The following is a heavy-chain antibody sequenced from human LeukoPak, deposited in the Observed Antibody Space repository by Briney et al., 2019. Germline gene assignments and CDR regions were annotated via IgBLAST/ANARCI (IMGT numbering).Heavy chain of an antibody. J-gene: IGHJ6*03. Sequence: PSQTLSLSCTVSGGSISSGSYCWGWIGQPAGKGLEWIGHIHTSGYTNYNPSLKIRVTISQYTSKNQFSLKMSSVPAADKAVYYCARDPGIMVRGSRRGYDGNYYSVAVWGKGPTVTISS. CDR3: ARDPGIMVRGSRRGYDGNYYSVAV. V-gene: IGHV4-61*09. CDR1: GGSISSGSYC. D-gene: IGHD3-10*01. CDR2: IHTSGYT.